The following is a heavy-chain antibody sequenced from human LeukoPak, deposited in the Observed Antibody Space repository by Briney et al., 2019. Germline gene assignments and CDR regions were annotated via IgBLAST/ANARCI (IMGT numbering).Heavy chain of an antibody. CDR1: GFTFSSYD. CDR2: IGTAGDT. V-gene: IGHV3-13*01. CDR3: ARARVDVSSSWFSPLDY. D-gene: IGHD6-13*01. J-gene: IGHJ4*02. Sequence: GGSLRLSCAASGFTFSSYDMHWVRQATGKGLEWVSAIGTAGDTYYPGSVKGRLTISRENAKNSLYLQMNSLRAGDTAVYYCARARVDVSSSWFSPLDYWGQGTLVTVSS.